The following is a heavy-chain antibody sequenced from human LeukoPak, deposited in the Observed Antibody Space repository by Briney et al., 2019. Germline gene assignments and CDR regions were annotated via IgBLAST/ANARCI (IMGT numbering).Heavy chain of an antibody. V-gene: IGHV3-9*01. J-gene: IGHJ3*02. CDR3: AKDTGNYRTRAFDI. Sequence: GGSLRLSCAASGFIFDDYAMHWVRQAPGKGLEWVSGISWNSGSIGYADSVKGRFTISRDNAKNSLYLHMNSLRAEDTALYYCAKDTGNYRTRAFDIWGQGTMVTVSS. CDR1: GFIFDDYA. CDR2: ISWNSGSI. D-gene: IGHD1-7*01.